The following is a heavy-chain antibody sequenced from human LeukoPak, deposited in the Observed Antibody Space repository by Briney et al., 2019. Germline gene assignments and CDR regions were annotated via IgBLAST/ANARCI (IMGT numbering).Heavy chain of an antibody. Sequence: ASVKVSCKASGGTLSSYAISWVRQAPGQGLEWMGGIIPIFGTANYAQKFQGRVTITADESTSTAYMELSSLRSEDTAVYYCASHTGDSFRRYYYYGMDVWGKGTTVTVSS. CDR1: GGTLSSYA. CDR3: ASHTGDSFRRYYYYGMDV. CDR2: IIPIFGTA. D-gene: IGHD7-27*01. V-gene: IGHV1-69*13. J-gene: IGHJ6*04.